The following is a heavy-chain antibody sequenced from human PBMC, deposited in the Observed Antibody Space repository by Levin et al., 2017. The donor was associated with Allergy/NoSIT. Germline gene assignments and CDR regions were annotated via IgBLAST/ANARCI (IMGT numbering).Heavy chain of an antibody. V-gene: IGHV4-39*01. D-gene: IGHD1-14*01. CDR2: IYYGGST. CDR3: ARLKYAGNTGRWFDP. J-gene: IGHJ5*02. Sequence: PSETLSLTCTVSGGSISSSDYYWGWIRQPPGKGLEWIGTIYYGGSTYYNPSLRSRVTISVDTSKNQFSLKLSSVTAADTAVYYCARLKYAGNTGRWFDPWGQGTLVIVSA. CDR1: GGSISSSDYY.